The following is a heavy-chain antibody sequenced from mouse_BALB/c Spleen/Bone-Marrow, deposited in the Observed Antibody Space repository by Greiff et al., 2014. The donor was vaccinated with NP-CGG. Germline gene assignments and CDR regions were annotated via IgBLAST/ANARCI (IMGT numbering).Heavy chain of an antibody. D-gene: IGHD1-1*01. J-gene: IGHJ1*01. CDR3: ASPHYYDSSPWWYFDV. CDR1: GFTFSNYG. V-gene: IGHV5-6*01. CDR2: ISSGGSYT. Sequence: DVQLQESGGDLVKPGGSLKLSCAASGFTFSNYGMSWVRQTPDKRLEWVATISSGGSYTYYPDSLKGRFTISRDNAKNTLYLQMSSLKSEDTAMYYRASPHYYDSSPWWYFDVWGAGTTVTVSS.